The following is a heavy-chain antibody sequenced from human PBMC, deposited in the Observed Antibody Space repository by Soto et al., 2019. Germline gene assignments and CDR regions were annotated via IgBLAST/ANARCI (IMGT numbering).Heavy chain of an antibody. J-gene: IGHJ4*02. V-gene: IGHV4-59*01. Sequence: PSETLSLTCTVSGDSIRGYYWSWIRQPPWKGLEWIGYIHYNGNTNHNPSLKSRVTISLDTSKNQFSLKLTSVTAADTAIYYCARGILSSSRTSLIYWGQGALVTVSS. CDR1: GDSIRGYY. CDR2: IHYNGNT. CDR3: ARGILSSSRTSLIY. D-gene: IGHD2-2*01.